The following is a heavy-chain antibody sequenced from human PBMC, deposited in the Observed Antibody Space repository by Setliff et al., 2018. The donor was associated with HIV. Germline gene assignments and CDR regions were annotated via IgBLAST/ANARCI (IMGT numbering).Heavy chain of an antibody. CDR1: GGSISKHY. CDR2: IYYSGNI. Sequence: SETLSLTCTVSGGSISKHYWNWIRQPPGKGLEWIGTIYYSGNIKSTPSLKDRVTISVDTSKNQFSLKLSSVTAADTAVYYCARPNFSDYYFDYWGQGTLVTVSS. D-gene: IGHD2-21*02. J-gene: IGHJ4*02. CDR3: ARPNFSDYYFDY. V-gene: IGHV4-59*11.